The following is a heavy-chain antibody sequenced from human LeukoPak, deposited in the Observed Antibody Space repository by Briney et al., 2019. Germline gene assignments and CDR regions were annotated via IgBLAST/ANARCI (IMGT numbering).Heavy chain of an antibody. J-gene: IGHJ4*02. CDR1: GFTVRNNY. D-gene: IGHD3-9*01. Sequence: PGGSLRLSCAASGFTVRNNYMSWVRQAPGKGLEWVSVIYSGGSTYYADSVKGRFTISRDNSKNTLYLQMNSLRAEDTAVYYCAKVSPKGLVKCNFDYWGQGTLVTVSS. CDR3: AKVSPKGLVKCNFDY. CDR2: IYSGGST. V-gene: IGHV3-53*01.